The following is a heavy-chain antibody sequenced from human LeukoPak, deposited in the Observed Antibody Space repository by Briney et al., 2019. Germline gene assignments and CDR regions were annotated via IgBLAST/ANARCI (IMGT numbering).Heavy chain of an antibody. CDR2: IYYSGST. Sequence: SETLSLTCTVSGGSISSYYWSWIRQPPGKGLEWIGYIYYSGSTNYNPSLKSRVTISVDTSKNQFSLKLSSVTAADTAVYYCAMSYYYDSSHLDYWGQGTLVTVSS. V-gene: IGHV4-59*01. D-gene: IGHD3-22*01. CDR3: AMSYYYDSSHLDY. J-gene: IGHJ4*02. CDR1: GGSISSYY.